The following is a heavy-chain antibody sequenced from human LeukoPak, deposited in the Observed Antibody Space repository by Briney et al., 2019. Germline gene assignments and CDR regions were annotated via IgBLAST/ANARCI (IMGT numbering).Heavy chain of an antibody. CDR1: GYTFTSYG. V-gene: IGHV1-18*01. Sequence: EASVKVSCKASGYTFTSYGISWVRQAPGQGLEWMGWISAYNGNTNYAQKLQGRVTMTRDTSKSTAYMELRSLRPDDTAVYDCARDSAIQIVVVTNTPRYFDLWGRGTLVTVSS. J-gene: IGHJ2*01. CDR3: ARDSAIQIVVVTNTPRYFDL. D-gene: IGHD2-21*02. CDR2: ISAYNGNT.